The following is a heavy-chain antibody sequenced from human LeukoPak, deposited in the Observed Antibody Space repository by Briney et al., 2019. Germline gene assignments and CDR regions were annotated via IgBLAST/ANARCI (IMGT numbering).Heavy chain of an antibody. V-gene: IGHV4-61*02. Sequence: SETLSPTRTVSGGSNSSGSYYRRWIRQPAGKRPKWIGRIYTTGYTNYKPSLKGRVTISVATSKTQFSLRLSSVTAADTAVYYCARSLCPDSSGYSRAFVYWGQGTLGTVSS. J-gene: IGHJ4*02. CDR1: GGSNSSGSYY. CDR2: IYTTGYT. CDR3: ARSLCPDSSGYSRAFVY. D-gene: IGHD3-22*01.